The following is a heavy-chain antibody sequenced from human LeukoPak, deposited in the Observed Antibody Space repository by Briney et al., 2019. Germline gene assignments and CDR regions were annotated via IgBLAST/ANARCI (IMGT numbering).Heavy chain of an antibody. V-gene: IGHV4-4*07. J-gene: IGHJ4*02. Sequence: SETLSVSCTVSGGSISSYYWSWIRQSAGKGLEWIGRIYTSGNANYNPSLKSRVTMSVDTSKNQFSLKLSPVTAADTAVYYCARGPYVSSGFPLDFWGQGTLVTVSS. D-gene: IGHD3-22*01. CDR1: GGSISSYY. CDR2: IYTSGNA. CDR3: ARGPYVSSGFPLDF.